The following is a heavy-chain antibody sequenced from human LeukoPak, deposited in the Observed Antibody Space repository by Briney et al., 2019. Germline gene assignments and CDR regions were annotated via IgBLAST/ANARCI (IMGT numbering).Heavy chain of an antibody. J-gene: IGHJ6*02. CDR3: ARAASIAAAGTTRNYYYYGMGV. Sequence: PSETLSLTCTVSGGSVSSGSYYWSWIRQPPGKGLEWIGYIYYSGSTNYNPSLKSRVTISVDTSKNQFSLKLSSVTAADTAVYYCARAASIAAAGTTRNYYYYGMGVWGQGTTVTVSS. CDR1: GGSVSSGSYY. V-gene: IGHV4-61*01. D-gene: IGHD6-13*01. CDR2: IYYSGST.